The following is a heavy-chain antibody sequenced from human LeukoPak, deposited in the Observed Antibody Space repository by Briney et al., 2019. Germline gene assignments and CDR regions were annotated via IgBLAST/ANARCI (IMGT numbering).Heavy chain of an antibody. CDR1: GFTFSSYA. J-gene: IGHJ4*02. CDR2: ITSNGSST. V-gene: IGHV3-64*01. Sequence: PGGSLRLSCAASGFTFSSYAMHWVRQSPGKGLEYVSTITSNGSSTYYASSVNGRFTISRDNSKNTLNLQMGSLRADDTAVYYCARGMRDADDYFAYWGQGALVTVSP. CDR3: ARGMRDADDYFAY.